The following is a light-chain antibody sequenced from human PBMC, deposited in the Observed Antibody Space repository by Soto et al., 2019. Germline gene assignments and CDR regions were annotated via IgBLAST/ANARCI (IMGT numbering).Light chain of an antibody. CDR1: SGHSSYA. CDR2: LNSDGSH. V-gene: IGLV4-69*01. J-gene: IGLJ2*01. Sequence: QLVLTQSPSASASLRASVKLTCTLSSGHSSYAIAWHQQQPEKGPRYLMKLNSDGSHSKGDGIPDRFSGSSSGAERYLTISSLQSEDEADYYCQTWGTGPHVVFGGGTKLTVL. CDR3: QTWGTGPHVV.